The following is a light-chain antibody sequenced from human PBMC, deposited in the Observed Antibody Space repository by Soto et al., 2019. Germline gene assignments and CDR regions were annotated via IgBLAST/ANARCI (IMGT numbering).Light chain of an antibody. Sequence: EIVLTQSPGTLSLSPGERATLSCRAGQGVTTNFAWYQQKSGQAPRLLIYDTSSRATGIPDRFSGSGSGTDFTLTISSLEPEDFAVYYCHHYGSSPPWTCGQGTKGDIK. CDR1: QGVTTN. CDR3: HHYGSSPPWT. V-gene: IGKV3-20*01. J-gene: IGKJ1*01. CDR2: DTS.